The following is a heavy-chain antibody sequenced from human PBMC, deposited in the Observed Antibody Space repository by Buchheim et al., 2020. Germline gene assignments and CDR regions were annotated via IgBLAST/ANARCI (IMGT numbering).Heavy chain of an antibody. CDR2: INGDGSTT. J-gene: IGHJ5*02. CDR1: GFTFSNYW. V-gene: IGHV3-74*01. CDR3: ARDYYVSGSYGVGDR. Sequence: EVQVVESGGGLVQPGGSLRLSCAASGFTFSNYWIHWVRQDPGKGLVWVSRINGDGSTTTYADSVKGRFTISRDNAKSTVYLQMNSLRAEDTAVYYCARDYYVSGSYGVGDRWGQGTL. D-gene: IGHD3-10*01.